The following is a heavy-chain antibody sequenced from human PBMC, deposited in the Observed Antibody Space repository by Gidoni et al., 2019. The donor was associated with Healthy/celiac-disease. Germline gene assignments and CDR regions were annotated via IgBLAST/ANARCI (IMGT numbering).Heavy chain of an antibody. CDR2: IKQDGSEK. CDR3: ARDPGLIGGWSRNAH. Sequence: EVQLVESGGGLVQPGGSLRLSCAASGFPFSSYWMSWVRQAPGKGLEWVANIKQDGSEKYYVDSVKGRFTISRDNAKNSLYLQMNSLRAEDTAVYYCARDPGLIGGWSRNAHWGQGTLVTVSS. CDR1: GFPFSSYW. V-gene: IGHV3-7*01. J-gene: IGHJ4*02. D-gene: IGHD6-19*01.